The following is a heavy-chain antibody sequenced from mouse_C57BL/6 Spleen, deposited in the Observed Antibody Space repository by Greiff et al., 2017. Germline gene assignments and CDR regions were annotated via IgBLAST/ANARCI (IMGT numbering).Heavy chain of an antibody. Sequence: EVQLQQSGPELVKPGASVKISCKASGYTFTDYYMNWVKQSHGKSLEWIGDINPNNGGTSYNQKVKGKATLTVDKSSSTAYMELRSLTSADSAVYYCASYDSWYFDVWGTGTTVTVSS. CDR3: ASYDSWYFDV. D-gene: IGHD2-4*01. V-gene: IGHV1-26*01. CDR2: INPNNGGT. J-gene: IGHJ1*03. CDR1: GYTFTDYY.